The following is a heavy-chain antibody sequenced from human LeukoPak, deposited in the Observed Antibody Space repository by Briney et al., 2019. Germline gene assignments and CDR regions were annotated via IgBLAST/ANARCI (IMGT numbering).Heavy chain of an antibody. Sequence: SETLSLTCTVSGYSISSGYYWGWLRQPPGKGLEWIGSIFHSGKTYYNPSLKSRVLISVDTSKNQFSLKLISVTAADTALYYCARERQHYYDSSGYFDYWGQGTLVTVSS. CDR3: ARERQHYYDSSGYFDY. D-gene: IGHD3-22*01. J-gene: IGHJ4*02. V-gene: IGHV4-38-2*02. CDR1: GYSISSGYY. CDR2: IFHSGKT.